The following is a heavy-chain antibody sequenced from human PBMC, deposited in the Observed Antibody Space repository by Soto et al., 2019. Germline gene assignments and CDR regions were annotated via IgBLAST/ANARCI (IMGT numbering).Heavy chain of an antibody. CDR2: IVPVLGTT. D-gene: IGHD3-9*01. CDR1: GGALSSYA. J-gene: IGHJ4*02. V-gene: IGHV1-69*13. Sequence: SVKVSCKISGGALSSYAISWVRQAPGQGLEWMGGIVPVLGTTNYAQRFQGRVTVTADELTTTVYMELRSLTYADTAVFFCASLPIRYSHGNYWGQGTLVTVSS. CDR3: ASLPIRYSHGNY.